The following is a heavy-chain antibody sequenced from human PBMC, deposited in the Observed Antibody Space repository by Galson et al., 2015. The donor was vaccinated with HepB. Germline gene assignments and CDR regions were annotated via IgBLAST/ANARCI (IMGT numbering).Heavy chain of an antibody. Sequence: SLRLSCAVSGFNVDNAWVSWVRQAPGKGLEWVGRIRSKSDGGETKYAAPVKGRFTISREDLTNTLSLQMMSLKIEDTAVYYCTTVATISGVMRDYWGQGTLVTVSS. J-gene: IGHJ4*02. D-gene: IGHD3-3*01. CDR1: GFNVDNAW. V-gene: IGHV3-15*01. CDR2: IRSKSDGGET. CDR3: TTVATISGVMRDY.